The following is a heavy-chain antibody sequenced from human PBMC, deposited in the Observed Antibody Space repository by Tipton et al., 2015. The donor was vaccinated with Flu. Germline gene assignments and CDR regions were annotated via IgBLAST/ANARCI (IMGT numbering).Heavy chain of an antibody. D-gene: IGHD1-7*01. V-gene: IGHV1-69*01. CDR3: ARGWGNYETFYFDY. Sequence: QSGAEVKKPGSSVKVSCKASRGTLNNYAISWVRQAPGQGLEWMGGIIPMFGTTDYAQKFQGRVTIVADESRTTVYLELTSLRAEDTAVYYCARGWGNYETFYFDYWGQGTLVTASS. CDR2: IIPMFGTT. CDR1: RGTLNNYA. J-gene: IGHJ4*02.